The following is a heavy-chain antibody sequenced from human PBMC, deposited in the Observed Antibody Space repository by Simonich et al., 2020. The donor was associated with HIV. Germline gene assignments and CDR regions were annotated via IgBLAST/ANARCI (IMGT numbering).Heavy chain of an antibody. CDR1: GFTFDSYG. V-gene: IGHV3-33*01. CDR2: IGYDGNNK. Sequence: QVQLVESGGGVVQPGRSLRLSCAASGFTFDSYGMHWVRQAPGKGLEWVAGIGYDGNNKYYAESVKGRFTISSDNSKNTLSLQMNSLRAEDTAVYYCAREFSLNYWGQGTLVTVSS. J-gene: IGHJ4*02. D-gene: IGHD3-3*02. CDR3: AREFSLNY.